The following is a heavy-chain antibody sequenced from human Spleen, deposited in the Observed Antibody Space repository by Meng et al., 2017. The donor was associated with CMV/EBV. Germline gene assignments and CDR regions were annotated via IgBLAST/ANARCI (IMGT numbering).Heavy chain of an antibody. Sequence: LRLSCTVSGDSISNADHYWSWIRQPPGKGLEWIGYIYYGGSTNYNPSLKSRVIISLDMFRNHFSLKLSSVTAADTAVYYCARNSNYVDSWGQGTLVTVSS. V-gene: IGHV4-30-4*08. CDR3: ARNSNYVDS. J-gene: IGHJ4*02. D-gene: IGHD4-11*01. CDR1: GDSISNADHY. CDR2: IYYGGST.